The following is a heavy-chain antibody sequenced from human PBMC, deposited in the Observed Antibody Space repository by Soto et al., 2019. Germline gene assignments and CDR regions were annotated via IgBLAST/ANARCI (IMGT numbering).Heavy chain of an antibody. V-gene: IGHV1-3*01. CDR1: GYTFTSYA. Sequence: QVPLVQSGAEVKKPGASVKVSCKASGYTFTSYAMHWVRQAPGQRLEWMGWINAGNGNTKYSQKFQGRVTITRDTSASTAYMELSSLRSEDTAVYYCARDSGSWYVSGYDYWGQGTLVTVSS. J-gene: IGHJ4*02. D-gene: IGHD6-13*01. CDR2: INAGNGNT. CDR3: ARDSGSWYVSGYDY.